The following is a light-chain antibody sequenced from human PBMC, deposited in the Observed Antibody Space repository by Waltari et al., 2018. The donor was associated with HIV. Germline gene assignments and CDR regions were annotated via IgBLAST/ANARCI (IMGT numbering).Light chain of an antibody. CDR2: EVS. V-gene: IGLV2-23*02. Sequence: QSALTQTACVSGSPAKSITISCTGTSSDVGSYNLVSLSQQHPGKAPKLMFYEVSKRPSVVSNRFSGSKSGNTASLTISGLQAEDEADYYCCSYAGSSTFYVFGTGTKVTVL. CDR1: SSDVGSYNL. CDR3: CSYAGSSTFYV. J-gene: IGLJ1*01.